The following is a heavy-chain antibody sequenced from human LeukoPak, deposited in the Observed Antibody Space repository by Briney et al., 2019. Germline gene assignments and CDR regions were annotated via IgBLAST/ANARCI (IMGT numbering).Heavy chain of an antibody. CDR1: GGTFSSYA. Sequence: SVKVSCKASGGTFSSYAISWVRQAPGQGLEWMGGIIPIFGTANYAQKFQGRVTITADESTSTAYMELSSLRSEDTAVYYCARLDIVVVPAEGSDAFDIWGQGTMVTVSS. CDR3: ARLDIVVVPAEGSDAFDI. D-gene: IGHD2-2*03. J-gene: IGHJ3*02. V-gene: IGHV1-69*13. CDR2: IIPIFGTA.